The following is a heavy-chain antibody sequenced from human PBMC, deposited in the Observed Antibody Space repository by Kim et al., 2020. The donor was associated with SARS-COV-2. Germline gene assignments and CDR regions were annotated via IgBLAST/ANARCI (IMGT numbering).Heavy chain of an antibody. D-gene: IGHD6-19*01. J-gene: IGHJ5*02. Sequence: SETLSLTCAVSGGSISSSNWWSWVRQPPGKGLEWIGEIYHSGSTNYNPSLKSRVTISVDKSKNQFSLKLSSVTAADTAVYYCARDMRQWLSTGGRNWFDPWGQGTLVTVSS. V-gene: IGHV4-4*02. CDR2: IYHSGST. CDR3: ARDMRQWLSTGGRNWFDP. CDR1: GGSISSSNW.